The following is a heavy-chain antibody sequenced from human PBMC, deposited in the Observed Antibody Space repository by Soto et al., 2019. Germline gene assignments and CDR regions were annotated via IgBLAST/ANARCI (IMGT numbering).Heavy chain of an antibody. CDR1: GGSISSSSYY. D-gene: IGHD3-10*01. Sequence: QLQLQESGPGLVKPSETLSLTCTVSGGSISSSSYYWGWIRQPPGRGLEWIGSIYSGGSTYYSPSLTSRVTISVDTSKNHFSLKQSSVTAADTAVYYCARLVVRGQYPPLDAFDIWGQGTMVTVSS. CDR2: IYSGGST. CDR3: ARLVVRGQYPPLDAFDI. V-gene: IGHV4-39*02. J-gene: IGHJ3*02.